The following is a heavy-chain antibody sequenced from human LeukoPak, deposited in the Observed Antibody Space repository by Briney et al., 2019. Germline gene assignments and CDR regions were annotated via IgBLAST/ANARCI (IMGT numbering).Heavy chain of an antibody. J-gene: IGHJ3*02. V-gene: IGHV4-59*01. CDR1: GGSISSYY. CDR2: IYYSGST. CDR3: ARRAPDILTGYYRSYAFDI. D-gene: IGHD3-9*01. Sequence: SETLSLTCTVSGGSISSYYWSWIRQPPGKGLEWIGYIYYSGSTNYNPSLKSRVTISVDTSKNQFSLKLSSVTAADTAVYYCARRAPDILTGYYRSYAFDIWGQGTMVTVSS.